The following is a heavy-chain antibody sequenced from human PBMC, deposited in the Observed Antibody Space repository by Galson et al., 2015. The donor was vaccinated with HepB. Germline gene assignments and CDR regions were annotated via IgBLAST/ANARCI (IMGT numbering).Heavy chain of an antibody. CDR2: ISNDGSNE. CDR3: VRGRRWLQSHPLDY. V-gene: IGHV3-30-3*01. J-gene: IGHJ4*02. CDR1: GFTFSSYA. D-gene: IGHD5-24*01. Sequence: SLRLSCAASGFTFSSYAMHWVRQAPGKGLEWVAVISNDGSNEYHADSAKGRFTISRDNSKNTLYLQMNGLRTEDTAVYFCVRGRRWLQSHPLDYWGQGTLVTVSS.